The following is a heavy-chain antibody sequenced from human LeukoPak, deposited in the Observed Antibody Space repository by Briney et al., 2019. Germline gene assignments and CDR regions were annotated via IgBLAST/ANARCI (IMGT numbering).Heavy chain of an antibody. Sequence: SETLSLTCAVCGGSFSGYYWSWIRQPPGKGLEWIGEINHSGSTNYNPSLKSRVTISVDTSKNQFSLKLSSVTAADTAVYYCAITYGDYSDYWGQGTLVTVSS. D-gene: IGHD4-17*01. V-gene: IGHV4-34*01. CDR3: AITYGDYSDY. J-gene: IGHJ4*02. CDR1: GGSFSGYY. CDR2: INHSGST.